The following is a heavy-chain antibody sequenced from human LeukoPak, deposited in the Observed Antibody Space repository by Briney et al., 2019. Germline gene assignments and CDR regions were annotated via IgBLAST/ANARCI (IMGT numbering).Heavy chain of an antibody. J-gene: IGHJ6*03. CDR1: GVSFSGYY. V-gene: IGHV4-34*01. CDR2: INHSGST. CDR3: ARKLDGYKNYYYYYMDV. D-gene: IGHD5-24*01. Sequence: PSETLSLTCAVYGVSFSGYYWSWIRQPPGKGLEWIGEINHSGSTNYNPSLKSRVTVSVDTSKNQFSLKLSSVSAADTAVYYCARKLDGYKNYYYYYMDVWGKGTTVTVSS.